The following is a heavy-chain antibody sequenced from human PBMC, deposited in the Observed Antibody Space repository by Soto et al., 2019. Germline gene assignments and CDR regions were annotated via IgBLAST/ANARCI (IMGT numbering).Heavy chain of an antibody. V-gene: IGHV4-59*08. J-gene: IGHJ3*02. CDR2: IYYSGST. CDR3: ARHEAPSGWPSNLDAFDI. Sequence: PSETLSLTCTVSGGSISNYYWTWIRQPPGKGLEWIGYIYYSGSTNYNPSLKSRVTISVDTSKNQFSLKLSSVTAADTAVYYCARHEAPSGWPSNLDAFDIWGQGTTVTVSS. CDR1: GGSISNYY. D-gene: IGHD6-19*01.